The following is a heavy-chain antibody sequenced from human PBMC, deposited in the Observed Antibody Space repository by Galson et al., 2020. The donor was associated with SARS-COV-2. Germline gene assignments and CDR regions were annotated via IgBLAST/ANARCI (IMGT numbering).Heavy chain of an antibody. D-gene: IGHD3-22*01. V-gene: IGHV3-33*01. CDR2: IWCDGSNK. J-gene: IGHJ3*02. Sequence: GGSLRLSCAASGFTFSSYGMHWVRQAPGKGLEWVAVIWCDGSNKYYADSVKGRFTISRDNSKNTLYLQMNSLRAEDTAVYYCARDLALSYDSSGYSGDDAFDIWGQGTMVTVSS. CDR3: ARDLALSYDSSGYSGDDAFDI. CDR1: GFTFSSYG.